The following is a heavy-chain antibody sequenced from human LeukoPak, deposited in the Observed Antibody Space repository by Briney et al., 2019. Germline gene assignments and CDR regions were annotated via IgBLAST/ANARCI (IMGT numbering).Heavy chain of an antibody. CDR3: AREGPGYSSGFYVFNY. D-gene: IGHD6-19*01. Sequence: PSETLTLTCHVSGGSISRQYWRWLRQPPGKGLEWIGYIYYSGSTNYNPSLKSRVTISVDTSKNQFSLKLSSLTAADTAVYYCAREGPGYSSGFYVFNYWGQGTLVTVSS. V-gene: IGHV4-59*11. CDR2: IYYSGST. J-gene: IGHJ4*02. CDR1: GGSISRQY.